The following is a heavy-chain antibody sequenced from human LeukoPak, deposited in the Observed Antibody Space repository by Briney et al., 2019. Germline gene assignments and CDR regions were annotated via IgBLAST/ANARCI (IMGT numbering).Heavy chain of an antibody. V-gene: IGHV1-69*01. CDR3: ARDWDYDSRRYAFDI. CDR1: GGTFSSYA. Sequence: SVKVSCKASGGTFSSYAISWVRQAPGQGLEWMGGIIPIFGTANYAQKFQGRVTITADESTSTAYMELSSLRSEDTAVYYCARDWDYDSRRYAFDIWGQGTMVTVSS. J-gene: IGHJ3*02. CDR2: IIPIFGTA. D-gene: IGHD3-22*01.